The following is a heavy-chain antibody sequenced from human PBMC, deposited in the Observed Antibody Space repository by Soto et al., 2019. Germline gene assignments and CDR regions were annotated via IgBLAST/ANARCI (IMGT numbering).Heavy chain of an antibody. D-gene: IGHD3-22*01. CDR2: LSNSGSDT. J-gene: IGHJ6*02. Sequence: GGSLRLSCAASGFTFRSYAMSWVRQAPGKGLEWVSSLSNSGSDTYYADSVKGRFTVSRANSKNTLYLQLNSLRAEDVAVYYCVKPTFYDSAGAGAMDVWGQGTTVTVSS. V-gene: IGHV3-23*01. CDR3: VKPTFYDSAGAGAMDV. CDR1: GFTFRSYA.